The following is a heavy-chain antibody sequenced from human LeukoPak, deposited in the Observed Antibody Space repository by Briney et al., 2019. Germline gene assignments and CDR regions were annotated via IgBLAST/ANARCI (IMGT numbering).Heavy chain of an antibody. CDR1: GFTFSSYA. CDR2: ISWNSGSI. J-gene: IGHJ4*02. V-gene: IGHV3-9*01. D-gene: IGHD3-22*01. Sequence: GGSLRLSCAASGFTFSSYAMSWVRQAPGKGLEWVSGISWNSGSIGYADSVKGRFTISRDNAKNSLYLQMNSLRAEDTALYYCAKGSSGYYNPFDYWGQGTLVTVSS. CDR3: AKGSSGYYNPFDY.